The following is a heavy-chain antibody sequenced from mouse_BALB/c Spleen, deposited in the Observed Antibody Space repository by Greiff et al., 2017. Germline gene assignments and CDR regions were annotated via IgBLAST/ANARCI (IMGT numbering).Heavy chain of an antibody. CDR1: GFTFSSYG. CDR2: ISSGGSYT. J-gene: IGHJ2*01. V-gene: IGHV5-6*01. CDR3: ARHYDPYYFDY. D-gene: IGHD2-12*01. Sequence: EVQGVESGGDLVKPGGSLKLSCAASGFTFSSYGMSWVRQTPDKRLEWVATISSGGSYTYYPDSVKGRFTISRDNAKNTLYLQMSSLKSEDTAMYYCARHYDPYYFDYWGQGTTLTVSS.